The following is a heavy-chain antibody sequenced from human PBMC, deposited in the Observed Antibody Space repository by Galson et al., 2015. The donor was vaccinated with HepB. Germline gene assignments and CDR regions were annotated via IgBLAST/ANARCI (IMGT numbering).Heavy chain of an antibody. D-gene: IGHD6-19*01. CDR1: GFTFSSYG. CDR3: ARSIAVAGNGWFDP. J-gene: IGHJ5*02. CDR2: IWYDGSNK. V-gene: IGHV3-33*01. Sequence: SLRLSCAASGFTFSSYGMHWVRQAPGKGLEWVAVIWYDGSNKYYADSVKGRFTISRDNSKNTLYLQMNSLRAEDTAVYYCARSIAVAGNGWFDPWGQGTLVTVSS.